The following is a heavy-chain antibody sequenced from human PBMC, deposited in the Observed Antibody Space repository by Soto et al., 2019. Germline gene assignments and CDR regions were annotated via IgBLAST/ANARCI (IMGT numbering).Heavy chain of an antibody. CDR3: AHTGRSGWRHSRSGGVGFDP. J-gene: IGHJ5*02. Sequence: GSGPTLVNPTQPLTLTCTFSGFSLNTSGVGVGWIRQPPGKALEWLSLIYWDDDKRYSPSLKSRLTITKETSQNQVVLTMTNMDPVDTATDYCAHTGRSGWRHSRSGGVGFDPWGEGTLVTVSS. D-gene: IGHD6-19*01. CDR1: GFSLNTSGVG. CDR2: IYWDDDK. V-gene: IGHV2-5*02.